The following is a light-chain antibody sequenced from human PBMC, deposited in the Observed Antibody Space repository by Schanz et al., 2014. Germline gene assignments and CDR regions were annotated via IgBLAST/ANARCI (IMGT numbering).Light chain of an antibody. Sequence: QSALTQPASVSGSPGQSITISCTGTSSDVGSYNLVSWYQQHPGKAPKLMIYEGSKRPSGVSDRFSASKSGNTASLTISGLQAEDEADYYCSSFTSVSTVVFGPGTKLTVL. CDR1: SSDVGSYNL. J-gene: IGLJ1*01. CDR3: SSFTSVSTVV. CDR2: EGS. V-gene: IGLV2-14*02.